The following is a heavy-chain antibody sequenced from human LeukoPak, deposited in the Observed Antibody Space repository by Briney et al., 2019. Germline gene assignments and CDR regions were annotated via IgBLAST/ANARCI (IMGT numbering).Heavy chain of an antibody. Sequence: GGSLRLSCAASGFTFSDYYMSWIRQAPGRGLEWVSYISGNSRTIYYADSVKGRFTISRDNAKNSLYLQMNSLRAEDAAVYYCARRYYSDSSGYLYWGQGTLVTVSS. D-gene: IGHD3-22*01. J-gene: IGHJ4*02. CDR1: GFTFSDYY. V-gene: IGHV3-11*04. CDR2: ISGNSRTI. CDR3: ARRYYSDSSGYLY.